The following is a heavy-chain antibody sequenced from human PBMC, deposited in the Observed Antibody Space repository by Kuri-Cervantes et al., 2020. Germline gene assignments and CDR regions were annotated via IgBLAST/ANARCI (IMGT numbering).Heavy chain of an antibody. CDR3: ARGYRAMVRGVIGY. CDR2: IYHSGST. Sequence: SQTLSLTCAVSGFFISSGYYWGWIRQPPGKGLEWIGSIYHSGSTYYNASLKSRVTISVDTSKNQFSLKLSSVTVADTAVYYCARGYRAMVRGVIGYWGQGTLVTVSS. D-gene: IGHD3-10*01. J-gene: IGHJ4*02. CDR1: GFFISSGYY. V-gene: IGHV4-38-2*01.